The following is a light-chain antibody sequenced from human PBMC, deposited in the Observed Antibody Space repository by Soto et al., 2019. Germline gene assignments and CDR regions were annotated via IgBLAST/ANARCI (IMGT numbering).Light chain of an antibody. CDR2: DAS. Sequence: EIVLTQSPATLSLSPGERATLSCRASQSVSSYLAWYQQKPGQAPRLLIYDASNRATGIPARFSGSGSGTAFTRTISSLEPEDFAIYYCQQRSNWPTVTFGGGTKVEIK. J-gene: IGKJ4*01. CDR3: QQRSNWPTVT. V-gene: IGKV3-11*01. CDR1: QSVSSY.